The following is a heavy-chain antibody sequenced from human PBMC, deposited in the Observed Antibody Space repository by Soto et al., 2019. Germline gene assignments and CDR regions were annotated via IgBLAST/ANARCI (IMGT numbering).Heavy chain of an antibody. CDR3: AKGIAFGGVIVTVAFDI. V-gene: IGHV3-23*01. Sequence: GGSLRLSCAASGFTFSSYAMSWVRQAPGKGLEWVSAISGSGGSTYYADSVKGRFTISRDSSNNTLYLQMNSLRAEDTAVYSCAKGIAFGGVIVTVAFDILGQGTMVTVSS. CDR2: ISGSGGST. CDR1: GFTFSSYA. J-gene: IGHJ3*02. D-gene: IGHD3-16*02.